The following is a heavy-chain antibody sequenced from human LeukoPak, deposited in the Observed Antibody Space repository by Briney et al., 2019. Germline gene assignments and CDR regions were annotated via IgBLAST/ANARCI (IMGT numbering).Heavy chain of an antibody. CDR2: ISGSGDST. CDR1: GFTFSSYA. J-gene: IGHJ4*02. CDR3: ARDQEGFDY. V-gene: IGHV3-23*01. Sequence: GGSLRLSCAASGFTFSSYAMSWVRQAPGKGLEWVSAISGSGDSTYYGDSVKGRFTISRDNSKNTLYLQMNSLRAEDTAVYYCARDQEGFDYWGQGTLVTVSS.